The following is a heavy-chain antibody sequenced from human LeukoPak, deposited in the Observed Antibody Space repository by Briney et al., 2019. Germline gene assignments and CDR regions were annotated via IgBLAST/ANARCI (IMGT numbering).Heavy chain of an antibody. CDR2: INHSGST. Sequence: SETLSHTCAVYGGSFRGYYWSWIRQPPGKGLEWIGEINHSGSTNYNPSLKSRVTISVDTSKNQYSLKLSSVTAEDTAVYYCARDTAVGIDHWGQGTLVTVSS. J-gene: IGHJ4*02. V-gene: IGHV4-34*01. D-gene: IGHD4-23*01. CDR3: ARDTAVGIDH. CDR1: GGSFRGYY.